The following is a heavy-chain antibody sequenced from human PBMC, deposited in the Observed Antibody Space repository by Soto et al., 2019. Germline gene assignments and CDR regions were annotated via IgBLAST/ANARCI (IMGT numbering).Heavy chain of an antibody. Sequence: QVQLQESGPGLVKPSQTLSLTCTVSGGSISSGDYYWSWIRQPPGKGLEWIGYIYYSGSTFYNPSLPSRVTIAVDTSKNQCSLKLSSVSAADTAVYYCARERPDGARLDPWGQGTLVTVSS. CDR3: ARERPDGARLDP. J-gene: IGHJ5*02. D-gene: IGHD6-6*01. V-gene: IGHV4-30-4*01. CDR1: GGSISSGDYY. CDR2: IYYSGST.